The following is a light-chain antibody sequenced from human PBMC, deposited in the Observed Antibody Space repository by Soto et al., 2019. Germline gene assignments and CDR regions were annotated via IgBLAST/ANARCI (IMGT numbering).Light chain of an antibody. CDR3: QQRISWPPYT. Sequence: EIEMTQSPATLSVSPGDRDTLSCRAIQSLTSYLAWYQQKPGQALRLLIYDASNRATGIPPRFSGSGSGADFTLTISSLEPEDFAIYYCQQRISWPPYTFGQGTKVDI. CDR2: DAS. V-gene: IGKV3-11*01. J-gene: IGKJ2*01. CDR1: QSLTSY.